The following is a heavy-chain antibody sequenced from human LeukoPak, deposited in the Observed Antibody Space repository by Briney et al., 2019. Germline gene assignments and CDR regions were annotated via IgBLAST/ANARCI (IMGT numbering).Heavy chain of an antibody. V-gene: IGHV1-8*01. CDR1: GYTFTSYD. J-gene: IGHJ4*02. CDR2: MNPNSGNT. Sequence: ASVKVSCKASGYTFTSYDINWVRQATGQGLEWMGWMNPNSGNTGYAQKFQGRVTMTRNTSISTAYMELSSLRSEDTAVYYCARGSYSNRGFDYWGQGTLVTVSS. D-gene: IGHD6-13*01. CDR3: ARGSYSNRGFDY.